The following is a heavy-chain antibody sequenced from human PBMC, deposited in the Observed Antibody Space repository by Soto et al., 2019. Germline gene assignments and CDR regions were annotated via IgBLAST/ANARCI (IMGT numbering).Heavy chain of an antibody. CDR1: GGSISSYY. V-gene: IGHV4-59*01. CDR2: IYYSGST. J-gene: IGHJ4*02. CDR3: ARGRRKITFGGVIVRDFDY. Sequence: SETLSLTCTVSGGSISSYYWSWIRQPPGKGLEWIGYIYYSGSTNYNPSLKSRVTISVDTSKNQFSLKLSSVTAADTAVYYCARGRRKITFGGVIVRDFDYWGQGTLVTVSS. D-gene: IGHD3-16*02.